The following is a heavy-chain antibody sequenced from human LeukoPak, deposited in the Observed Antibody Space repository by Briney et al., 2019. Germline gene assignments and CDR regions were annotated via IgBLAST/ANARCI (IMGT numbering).Heavy chain of an antibody. V-gene: IGHV3-7*01. CDR1: GFTFSSSW. D-gene: IGHD3-22*01. CDR2: IKQDGSQI. Sequence: GGSLRLSCAASGFTFSSSWMSWVRHTPGKGLEWVANIKQDGSQIYYMDSMKGRFTISRDNAKNLVYLQMNSLRVDDAAVYYCARDLVVGDSRGAFDIWGQGTMVTVSS. J-gene: IGHJ3*02. CDR3: ARDLVVGDSRGAFDI.